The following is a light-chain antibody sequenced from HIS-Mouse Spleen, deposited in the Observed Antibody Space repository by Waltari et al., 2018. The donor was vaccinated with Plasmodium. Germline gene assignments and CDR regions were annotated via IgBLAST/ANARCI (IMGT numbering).Light chain of an antibody. CDR2: EDS. Sequence: SYELTQPPSVSVSPGQTARIPCPGDALPKQYAYWYQQKPGQAPVLVIYEDSKRPPGIPELFAGASSGTTVTLTISGVQAEDEADYYCQSADSSGTYWVFGGGTKLTVL. CDR1: ALPKQY. V-gene: IGLV3-25*03. J-gene: IGLJ3*02. CDR3: QSADSSGTYWV.